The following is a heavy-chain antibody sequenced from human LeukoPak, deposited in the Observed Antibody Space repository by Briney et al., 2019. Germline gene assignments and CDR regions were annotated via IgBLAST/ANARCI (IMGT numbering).Heavy chain of an antibody. Sequence: SETLSLTCTVSGGSISSSSYYWGWIRQPPGKGLEWIGSIYYSGSTYYNPSLKSRVTISVDTSKNQFSLKLSSVTAADTAVYYCARSLQQRRFGFDPWGQGTLVTVSS. J-gene: IGHJ5*02. CDR2: IYYSGST. CDR1: GGSISSSSYY. CDR3: ARSLQQRRFGFDP. D-gene: IGHD6-13*01. V-gene: IGHV4-39*01.